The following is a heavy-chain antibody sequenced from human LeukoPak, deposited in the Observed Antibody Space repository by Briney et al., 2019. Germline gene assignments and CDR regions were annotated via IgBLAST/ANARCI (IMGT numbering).Heavy chain of an antibody. V-gene: IGHV1-18*01. D-gene: IGHD3-10*01. CDR3: AGHLGYYYGSGSYSYYCYYGMDV. CDR2: ISAYNGNT. Sequence: GASVKVSCKASGYTFTSYGISWVRQAPGQGLEWMGWISAYNGNTNYAQKLQGRVTMTTDTSTSTAYMELRSLRSDDTAVYYCAGHLGYYYGSGSYSYYCYYGMDVWGQGTTVTVSS. CDR1: GYTFTSYG. J-gene: IGHJ6*02.